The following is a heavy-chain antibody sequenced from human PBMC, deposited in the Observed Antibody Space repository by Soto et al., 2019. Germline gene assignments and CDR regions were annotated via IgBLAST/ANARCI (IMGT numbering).Heavy chain of an antibody. CDR1: GGSVSSGSYY. CDR3: ASTTGTTFFLNHFDC. J-gene: IGHJ4*02. V-gene: IGHV4-61*01. CDR2: IYYSGST. Sequence: PSETLSLTCTVSGGSVSSGSYYWSWIRQPPGKGLEWIGYIYYSGSTNYNPSLKSRVTISVDTSKNQFSLKLSSVTAADTAVYYCASTTGTTFFLNHFDCWGQGTLVTVS. D-gene: IGHD1-1*01.